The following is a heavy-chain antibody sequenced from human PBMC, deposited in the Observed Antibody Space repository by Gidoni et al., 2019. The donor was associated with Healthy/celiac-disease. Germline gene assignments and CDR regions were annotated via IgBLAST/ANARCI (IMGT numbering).Heavy chain of an antibody. Sequence: QVQLQESGPGLVKPSQTLSLTCTVSGGSISSGDYYWSWISQPPGKGLEWIGYIYYSGSTYYNPSLKSRVTISVDTSKNQFSLKLSSVTAADTAVYYCARVGGGGYCSSTSCYDRYAPIDYWGQGTLVTVSS. CDR2: IYYSGST. J-gene: IGHJ4*02. CDR3: ARVGGGGYCSSTSCYDRYAPIDY. V-gene: IGHV4-30-4*01. D-gene: IGHD2-2*01. CDR1: GGSISSGDYY.